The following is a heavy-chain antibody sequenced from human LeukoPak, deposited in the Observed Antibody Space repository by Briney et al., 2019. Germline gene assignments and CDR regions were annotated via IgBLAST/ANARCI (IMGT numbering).Heavy chain of an antibody. CDR1: GATFSSYA. CDR2: IIPIFGTA. D-gene: IGHD3-10*01. Sequence: SVKVSCKASGATFSSYAISWVRQAPGQGLEWMGGIIPIFGTANYAQKFQGRVTITTDESTSTAYMELSSLRSEDTAVDYCARGLLTKSYGHSDYYYYYMDVWGKGTTVTVSS. V-gene: IGHV1-69*05. CDR3: ARGLLTKSYGHSDYYYYYMDV. J-gene: IGHJ6*03.